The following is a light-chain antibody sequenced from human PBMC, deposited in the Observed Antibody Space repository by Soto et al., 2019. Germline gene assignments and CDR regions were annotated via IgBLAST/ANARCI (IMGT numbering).Light chain of an antibody. V-gene: IGLV1-44*01. CDR2: DND. J-gene: IGLJ1*01. CDR3: ATWDDSRNGYV. Sequence: VLTQPPSASGTPGQRVTISASGSSSNIGSNTVSWYQRVPGTAPKLLIYDNDERPSGVPGRFSGSKSGTSASLAISGLQSEDEADYCCATWDDSRNGYVFGPGTKVTVL. CDR1: SSNIGSNT.